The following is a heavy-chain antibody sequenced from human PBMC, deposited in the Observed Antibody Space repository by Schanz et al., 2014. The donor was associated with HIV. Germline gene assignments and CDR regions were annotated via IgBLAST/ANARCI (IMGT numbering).Heavy chain of an antibody. J-gene: IGHJ4*02. Sequence: QVQLVESGGGVVQPGRSLRLSCAAYGFRFSTYGMHWVRQAPGKGLEWVAVISYDGNKKYYADSVKGRFTISRDNSKNMLLLQMNSLRVEDTAVYYCAREAVRCFDYWGQGTLVTVSS. CDR3: AREAVRCFDY. CDR2: ISYDGNKK. CDR1: GFRFSTYG. V-gene: IGHV3-30*03. D-gene: IGHD6-6*01.